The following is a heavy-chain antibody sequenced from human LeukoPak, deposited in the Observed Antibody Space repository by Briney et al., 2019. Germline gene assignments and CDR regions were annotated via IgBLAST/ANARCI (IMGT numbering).Heavy chain of an antibody. J-gene: IGHJ4*02. Sequence: ASVKVSCKASGYTFTGYYMHWVRQAPGQGLEWMGWINPNSGGTNYAQKFQGRVTMTRDTSISTAYMELSRLRSDDTAVYYCARGVGYDSSGYYYDYWGQGTLVTVSS. CDR1: GYTFTGYY. CDR2: INPNSGGT. V-gene: IGHV1-2*02. D-gene: IGHD3-22*01. CDR3: ARGVGYDSSGYYYDY.